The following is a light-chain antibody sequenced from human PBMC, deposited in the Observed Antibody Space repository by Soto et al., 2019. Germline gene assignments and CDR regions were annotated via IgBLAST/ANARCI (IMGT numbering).Light chain of an antibody. CDR3: ATWDDSLGGPV. J-gene: IGLJ3*02. CDR2: NSF. CDR1: TSNIGTYT. V-gene: IGLV1-44*01. Sequence: QSVLTQPPSASGTPGQRVTISCSGRTSNIGTYTVNWYQHFPGAAPKLLIYNSFQRPSGVPDRFSGSKSGTSASLAVSGLQSEDEADYYCATWDDSLGGPVFGGGTQLTVL.